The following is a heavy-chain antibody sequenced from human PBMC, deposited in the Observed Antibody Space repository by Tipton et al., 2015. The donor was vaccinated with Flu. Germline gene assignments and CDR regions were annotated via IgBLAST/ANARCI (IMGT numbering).Heavy chain of an antibody. CDR3: AKDFNWGST. D-gene: IGHD7-27*01. V-gene: IGHV3-23*01. CDR1: GFTFSDSA. CDR2: IGGSGDNT. Sequence: GSLRLSCAASGFTFSDSAMNWVRQAPGKGLEWVSDIGGSGDNTHYADSVKGRFTISRDNSKNTLYLQMNSLTPEDTAIYYCAKDFNWGSTWGQGTLVTVSS. J-gene: IGHJ4*02.